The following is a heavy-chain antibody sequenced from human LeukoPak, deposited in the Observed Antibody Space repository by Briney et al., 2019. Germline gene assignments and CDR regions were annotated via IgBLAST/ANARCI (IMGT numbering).Heavy chain of an antibody. D-gene: IGHD6-13*01. CDR1: GGSISSYY. CDR2: INYSGST. V-gene: IGHV4-59*01. J-gene: IGHJ4*02. Sequence: SETLSLTCTVSGGSISSYYWSWIRQPPGKGLEWIGYINYSGSTNYNPSLKSQVTISVHTSKNEFSLKLSSVTAADTAVYYCARGVVAAAGRTFDFWGQGTLVTVSS. CDR3: ARGVVAAAGRTFDF.